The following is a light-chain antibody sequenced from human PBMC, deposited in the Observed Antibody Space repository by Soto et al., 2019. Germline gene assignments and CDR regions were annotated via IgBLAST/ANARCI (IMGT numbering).Light chain of an antibody. Sequence: EIVMTQSPATLSVSPGERATLSCRASQSISNNLAWFQQKSGQAPRLLIYGASTRETGIPARFSGTGSGTEFTLTISSLQSEDFAVYYCQQYYNWLYTFGQGTKLEIK. V-gene: IGKV3-15*01. CDR1: QSISNN. J-gene: IGKJ2*01. CDR3: QQYYNWLYT. CDR2: GAS.